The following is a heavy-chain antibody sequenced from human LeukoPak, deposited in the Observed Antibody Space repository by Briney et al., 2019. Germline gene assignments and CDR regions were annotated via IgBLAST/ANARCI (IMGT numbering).Heavy chain of an antibody. Sequence: QTGGSLRLSCAASGFTFSSYAMSWVRQAPGKGLEWVSAISGSGGSTYYADSVKGRFTISRDNSKNPLYLQMNSLRAEDTAVYYCAKRVATIPRYFDYWGQGALVTVSS. V-gene: IGHV3-23*01. J-gene: IGHJ4*02. CDR2: ISGSGGST. CDR3: AKRVATIPRYFDY. CDR1: GFTFSSYA. D-gene: IGHD5-12*01.